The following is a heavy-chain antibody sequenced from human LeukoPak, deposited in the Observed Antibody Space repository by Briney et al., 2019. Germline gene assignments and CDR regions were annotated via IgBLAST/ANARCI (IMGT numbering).Heavy chain of an antibody. CDR1: GGSISSSSYY. CDR2: IYYSGST. J-gene: IGHJ4*02. D-gene: IGHD3-10*01. V-gene: IGHV4-39*01. Sequence: SETLSLTCTVSGGSISSSSYYWGWIRQPPGKGLEWIGSIYYSGSTYYNPSPKSRVTISVETSKNQFSLKQSSVTPADTAVYYCARLRHGSGSYYNEGNDYWGQGTLATVSS. CDR3: ARLRHGSGSYYNEGNDY.